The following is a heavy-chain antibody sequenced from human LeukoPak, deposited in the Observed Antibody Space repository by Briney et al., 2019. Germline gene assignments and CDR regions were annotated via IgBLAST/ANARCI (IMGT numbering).Heavy chain of an antibody. D-gene: IGHD6-13*01. V-gene: IGHV4-61*02. Sequence: SQTLSLTCTVSGGSISSGSYYWSWIRQPAGKGLEWIGRIYNSGSTNYNPSLKSRVTISVDTSKNQFSLTLSSVTAADTAVYYCARGAAARTAFVQSYLHFDYWGQGTLVTVSS. CDR3: ARGAAARTAFVQSYLHFDY. J-gene: IGHJ4*02. CDR1: GGSISSGSYY. CDR2: IYNSGST.